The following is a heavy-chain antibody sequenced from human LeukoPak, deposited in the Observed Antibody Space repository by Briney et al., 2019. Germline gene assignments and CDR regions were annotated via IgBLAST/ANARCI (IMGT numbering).Heavy chain of an antibody. J-gene: IGHJ4*02. Sequence: PGGSLRLSCAASGFTFSSYAMTWVRQAPGKGLEWVSGISGSGGSTYYADSVKGRFTISRDNSKNTLYLQMNNLRAEDTAVYYCAREYTAMVTAYFDYWGQGTLVTVSS. CDR3: AREYTAMVTAYFDY. D-gene: IGHD5-18*01. V-gene: IGHV3-23*01. CDR1: GFTFSSYA. CDR2: ISGSGGST.